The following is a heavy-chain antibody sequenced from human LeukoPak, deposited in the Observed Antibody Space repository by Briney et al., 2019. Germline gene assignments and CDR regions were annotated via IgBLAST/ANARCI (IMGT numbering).Heavy chain of an antibody. CDR3: ARMDNWRHFFDD. CDR2: MYHSGNT. D-gene: IGHD1-20*01. J-gene: IGHJ4*02. Sequence: SETLSLTCAVSSYSFKSGYYVGWIRQPPGKGLEFIGSMYHSGNTYFNPSLKSRATISVDTSKNQFSLKLSSVNATDTAVYYCARMDNWRHFFDDWGQGTLVTVSS. V-gene: IGHV4-38-2*01. CDR1: SYSFKSGYY.